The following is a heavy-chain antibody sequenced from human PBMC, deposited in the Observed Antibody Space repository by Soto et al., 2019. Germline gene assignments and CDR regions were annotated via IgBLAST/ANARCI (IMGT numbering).Heavy chain of an antibody. CDR3: ARMGQYYDILTGYWSGYYFDY. CDR1: GFSLSTSGMC. V-gene: IGHV2-70*11. D-gene: IGHD3-9*01. J-gene: IGHJ4*02. CDR2: IDRDDDK. Sequence: SGPTLVNPTQTLTLTGTFSGFSLSTSGMCVSWIRQPPGKALEWLARIDRDDDKYYSTSLKTRLTISKDTSKNQVVLTMTNMDPVDTATYYCARMGQYYDILTGYWSGYYFDYWGQGTLVTVSS.